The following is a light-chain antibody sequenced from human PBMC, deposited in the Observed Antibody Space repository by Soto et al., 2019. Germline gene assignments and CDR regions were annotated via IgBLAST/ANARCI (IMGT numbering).Light chain of an antibody. CDR2: EVS. CDR3: SSYRSSSTPVV. Sequence: QSVLTQPASVSGSPGQSITISCTGTSSDVGGYNHVSWYQQHPGKAPKLLIYEVSNRPSGVSSRFSGSKSGDTASLTISGLQGEDEADYYCSSYRSSSTPVVFGGGTQLTVL. J-gene: IGLJ2*01. V-gene: IGLV2-14*01. CDR1: SSDVGGYNH.